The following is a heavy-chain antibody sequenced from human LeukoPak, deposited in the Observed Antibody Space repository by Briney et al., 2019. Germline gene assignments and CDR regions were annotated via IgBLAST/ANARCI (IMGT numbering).Heavy chain of an antibody. CDR1: GLTFSSYA. J-gene: IGHJ4*02. V-gene: IGHV3-23*01. CDR3: AKDRLPLSSAYYYVPFDY. D-gene: IGHD3-22*01. CDR2: ISASGGYT. Sequence: GASLRLSCAASGLTFSSYATNWVPQAPGKGLEWVSGISASGGYTYYADSVKGRFTISRDNSKNTLYLQMNSLRVEDTAVYYCAKDRLPLSSAYYYVPFDYWGQGTLVTVSS.